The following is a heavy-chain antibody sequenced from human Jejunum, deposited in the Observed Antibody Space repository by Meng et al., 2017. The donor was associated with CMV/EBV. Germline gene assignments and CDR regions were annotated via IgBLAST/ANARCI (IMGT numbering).Heavy chain of an antibody. CDR2: ISAYNGNT. CDR1: GYTFTNYG. CDR3: AGGAVWLVYEY. V-gene: IGHV1-18*01. D-gene: IGHD5-12*01. J-gene: IGHJ4*02. Sequence: QAQLGQSGGEVKEPGASTKVSCKASGYTFTNYGITWVRQAPGQGLEWMGWISAYNGNTNYAQTLQGRVTMTTDTSTSTAYMELRSLRSDDTAVYYCAGGAVWLVYEYWGQGTLVTVSS.